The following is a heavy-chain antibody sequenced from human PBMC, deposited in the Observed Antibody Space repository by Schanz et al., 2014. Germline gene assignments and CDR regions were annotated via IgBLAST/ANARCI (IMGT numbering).Heavy chain of an antibody. V-gene: IGHV4-34*01. CDR3: ARGEWSTSQFDY. CDR1: GGSFSAYS. J-gene: IGHJ4*01. CDR2: ISYSGST. Sequence: QVQLQQWGAGLLKPSETLSLTCAVFGGSFSAYSWNWIRQPPGKGLEWIGTISYSGSTYYNPSLKSRFTISVDTSKNQFSLKLSSVTAADTAVYYCARGEWSTSQFDYWGHGTLVTVSS. D-gene: IGHD2-2*01.